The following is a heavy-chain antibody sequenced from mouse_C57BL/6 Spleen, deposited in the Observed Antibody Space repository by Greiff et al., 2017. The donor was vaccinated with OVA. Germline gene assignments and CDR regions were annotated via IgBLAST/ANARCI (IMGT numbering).Heavy chain of an antibody. Sequence: VQLQQPGAELVRPGSSVKLSCKASGYTFTSYWMHWVKQRPIQGLEWIGNIDPSDSETHYNQKFKDKATLTVDKSSSTAYMQLSSLTSEDSAVYYCASGDTMGYFDVWGTGTTVTVSS. CDR1: GYTFTSYW. D-gene: IGHD1-1*02. CDR2: IDPSDSET. V-gene: IGHV1-52*01. CDR3: ASGDTMGYFDV. J-gene: IGHJ1*03.